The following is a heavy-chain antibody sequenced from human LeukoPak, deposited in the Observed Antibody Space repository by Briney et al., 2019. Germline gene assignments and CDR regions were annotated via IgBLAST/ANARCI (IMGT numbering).Heavy chain of an antibody. J-gene: IGHJ4*02. CDR2: ISYDGSNK. CDR1: GFTFSSYG. D-gene: IGHD6-13*01. Sequence: PGGSLRLSCAASGFTFSSYGMHWVRQAPGKGLEWVAVISYDGSNKYYADSVKGRFTISRDNSKNTLYLQMNSLRAEDTAVYYCAKDNPIAAAGFFDYWGQGTLVTVSS. CDR3: AKDNPIAAAGFFDY. V-gene: IGHV3-30*18.